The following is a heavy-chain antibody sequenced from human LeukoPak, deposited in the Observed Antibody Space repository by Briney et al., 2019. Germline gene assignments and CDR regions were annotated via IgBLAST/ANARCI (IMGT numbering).Heavy chain of an antibody. CDR2: ISYDGSNK. J-gene: IGHJ6*03. V-gene: IGHV3-30-3*01. CDR1: GFTFSSYA. Sequence: GGSLRLSCAASGFTFSSYAMHWVRQAPGKGLEWVAVISYDGSNKYYADSVKGRFTISRDNSKNTLYLQMNSLRADDTAVYYCAKGTSWINPYFYMDVWGKGTAVTVSS. D-gene: IGHD2-2*01. CDR3: AKGTSWINPYFYMDV.